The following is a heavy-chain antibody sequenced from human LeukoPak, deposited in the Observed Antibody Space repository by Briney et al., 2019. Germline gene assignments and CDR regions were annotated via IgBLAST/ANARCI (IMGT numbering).Heavy chain of an antibody. J-gene: IGHJ4*02. Sequence: PSETLSLTCAVSGGSISSAGYYWGCLRQLPGKGLEWIGTIDYTGSTYYNPSLKSRVTISKDTAKNQFSLKLSSVTAADTAVYYCARRRIAARPEFDYWGQGTLVTVSS. V-gene: IGHV4-39*07. D-gene: IGHD6-6*01. CDR1: GGSISSAGYY. CDR3: ARRRIAARPEFDY. CDR2: IDYTGST.